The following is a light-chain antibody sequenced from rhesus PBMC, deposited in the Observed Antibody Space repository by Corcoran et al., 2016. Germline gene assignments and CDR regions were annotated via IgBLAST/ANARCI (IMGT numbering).Light chain of an antibody. J-gene: IGKJ2*01. CDR3: KQDNSAPPS. CDR1: QSISNW. V-gene: IGKV1-16*01. CDR2: KAS. Sequence: DIQMTQSPSSLSASVGDKVTIPCQASQSISNWLAWSQQQPGKAPKPRIDKASSLESGVPSRLSGSGSGTDFTLTIRSLQPEDFATYYCKQDNSAPPSFGQGTKVEIK.